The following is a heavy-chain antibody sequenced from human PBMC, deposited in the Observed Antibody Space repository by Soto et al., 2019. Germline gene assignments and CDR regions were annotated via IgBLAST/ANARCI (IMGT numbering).Heavy chain of an antibody. V-gene: IGHV6-1*01. Sequence: KQSQTLSLTCAISGDSVSSNSAAWNWIRQSPSRGLEWLGRTYYRSKWYNDYAVSVKSRITINPDTSKNQFSLQLNSVTPEDTAVYYCARDREIAAPSSGDYYYYGMDVWGQGTTVTVSS. D-gene: IGHD6-13*01. CDR3: ARDREIAAPSSGDYYYYGMDV. J-gene: IGHJ6*02. CDR1: GDSVSSNSAA. CDR2: TYYRSKWYN.